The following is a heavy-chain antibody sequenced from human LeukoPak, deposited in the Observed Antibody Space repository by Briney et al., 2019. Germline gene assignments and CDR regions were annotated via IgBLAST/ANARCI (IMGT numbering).Heavy chain of an antibody. D-gene: IGHD3-10*01. Sequence: PGGSLGLSCVASGFTVSSNYMSWVRQAPGKGLEWVSVIYSGGSTYYADSVKGRFTISRDNSKNTLYLQMNSLRAEDTAVYYCASGSGSYRTPYYYMDVWGTRTTVTVSS. CDR1: GFTVSSNY. J-gene: IGHJ6*03. V-gene: IGHV3-53*01. CDR2: IYSGGST. CDR3: ASGSGSYRTPYYYMDV.